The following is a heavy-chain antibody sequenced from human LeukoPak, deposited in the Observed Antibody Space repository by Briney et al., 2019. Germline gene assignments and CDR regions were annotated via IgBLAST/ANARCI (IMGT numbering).Heavy chain of an antibody. D-gene: IGHD2-2*01. CDR1: GFTFSSYA. CDR3: AKGNLGCSSTSCSVGWFDP. Sequence: GGSLRLSCAASGFTFSSYAMSWVRQAPGKGLEWVSAISGSGGSTYYADSMKGRFTISRDNSKNTLYLQMNSLRAEDTAVYYCAKGNLGCSSTSCSVGWFDPWGQGTLVTVSS. J-gene: IGHJ5*02. V-gene: IGHV3-23*01. CDR2: ISGSGGST.